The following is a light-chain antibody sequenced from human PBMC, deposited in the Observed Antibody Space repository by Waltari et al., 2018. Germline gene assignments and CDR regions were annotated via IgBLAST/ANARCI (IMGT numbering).Light chain of an antibody. CDR3: QQYYGVPLT. CDR1: QRVLYSANNKDY. CDR2: WAS. Sequence: DIVMTQSPDFLAVSLGERATINCKSSQRVLYSANNKDYLAWYQQKPGQPPKWLIYWASTRESGVPDRFSGSGSGTDFTLTISSLQAEDVAVYYCQQYYGVPLTFGGGTKVEIK. J-gene: IGKJ4*01. V-gene: IGKV4-1*01.